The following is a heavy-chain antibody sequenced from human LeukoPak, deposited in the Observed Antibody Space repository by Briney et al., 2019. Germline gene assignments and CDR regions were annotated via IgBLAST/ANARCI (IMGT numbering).Heavy chain of an antibody. CDR1: GFTFSSYS. CDR2: ISSSSSYI. J-gene: IGHJ4*02. D-gene: IGHD6-13*01. Sequence: PGGSLRLSCAASGFTFSSYSMNWVRQAPGKGLEWVSSISSSSSYIYYADSVKGRFTISRDNAKNSLYLQMNSLRAEDTAVYYCARELGIAAAPFDYWGQGTLVTVSS. CDR3: ARELGIAAAPFDY. V-gene: IGHV3-21*01.